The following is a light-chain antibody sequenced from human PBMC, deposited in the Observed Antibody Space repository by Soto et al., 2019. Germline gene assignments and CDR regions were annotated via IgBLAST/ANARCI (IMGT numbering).Light chain of an antibody. J-gene: IGLJ2*01. CDR3: QTWDTGIVV. CDR2: LHSDGSH. V-gene: IGLV4-69*01. CDR1: SGHSLYG. Sequence: QSVLTQSPSASASLGASVKLTCTLTSGHSLYGIAWHQQQPEKGPRYLMTLHSDGSHNKEDGIPDRFSGSSSGADHYPTISSLQSEDEADYYCQTWDTGIVVFGGGTKLTVL.